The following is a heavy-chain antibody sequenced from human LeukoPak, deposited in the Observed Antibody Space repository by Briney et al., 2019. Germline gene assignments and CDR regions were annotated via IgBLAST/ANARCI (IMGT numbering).Heavy chain of an antibody. D-gene: IGHD5-24*01. V-gene: IGHV4-34*01. CDR3: ARGGRWLQFLDY. CDR1: GGSFSGYY. Sequence: SETLSLTCAVYGGSFSGYYWSWIRQPPGKGLEWIGEINHSGSTNYNPSLKSRVTISVDTSENQFSLKLSSVTAADTAVYYCARGGRWLQFLDYWGQGTLVTVSS. CDR2: INHSGST. J-gene: IGHJ4*02.